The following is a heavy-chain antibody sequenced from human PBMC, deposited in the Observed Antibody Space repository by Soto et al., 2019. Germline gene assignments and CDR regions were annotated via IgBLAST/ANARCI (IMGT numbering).Heavy chain of an antibody. Sequence: GASVKVSCKASGYTFTTYGISWVRQAPGQGLEWMGWISPYNGTTKYAEKFQGEMTMTTDTATSTAYMDLRCLRSDDTAVYYCARDGERDTGLNFYYYLHGMDAWGQGTRVTVSS. D-gene: IGHD1-1*01. CDR1: GYTFTTYG. J-gene: IGHJ6*02. CDR2: ISPYNGTT. V-gene: IGHV1-18*04. CDR3: ARDGERDTGLNFYYYLHGMDA.